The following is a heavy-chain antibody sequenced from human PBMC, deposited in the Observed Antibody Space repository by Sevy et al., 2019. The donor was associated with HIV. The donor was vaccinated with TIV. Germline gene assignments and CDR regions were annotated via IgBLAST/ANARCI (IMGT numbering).Heavy chain of an antibody. J-gene: IGHJ4*02. CDR1: GFAPSTYG. CDR2: IGYDGSNK. CDR3: ARDPRMYGDYLLSYFDY. V-gene: IGHV3-33*01. Sequence: GGSLSLSCAASGFAPSTYGMHWVRQAPGKGLEWVGVIGYDGSNKYYADSVKGLFSMSRDNSRNTLFLQMDSLRAEDTAVYYGARDPRMYGDYLLSYFDYWGQGTLVTVSS. D-gene: IGHD2-8*01.